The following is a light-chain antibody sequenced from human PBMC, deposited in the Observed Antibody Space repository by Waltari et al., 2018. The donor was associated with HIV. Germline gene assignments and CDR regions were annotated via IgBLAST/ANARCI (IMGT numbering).Light chain of an antibody. CDR2: GSS. CDR3: QQYNNWPPT. V-gene: IGKV3-15*01. J-gene: IGKJ1*01. CDR1: QSITVN. Sequence: EIVMTQSPATLSVSPGQRVTLSCRASQSITVNLAWDQQKPGQARSLLIHGSSARATGVPARFSGSGSGTEFTLTSSDLQAEDFAIYCCQQYNNWPPTFGHGTKVEI.